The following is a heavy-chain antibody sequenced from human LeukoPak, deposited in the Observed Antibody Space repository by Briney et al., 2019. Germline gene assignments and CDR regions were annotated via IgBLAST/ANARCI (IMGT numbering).Heavy chain of an antibody. CDR3: ARGTLIIFYYYMDV. J-gene: IGHJ6*03. CDR1: GGSISSSNW. Sequence: PAETLSLTCAVSGGSISSSNWWSWVRQPPGKGLEWIGEIYHSGSTNYNPSLKSRVTISVDKSKNQFSLKLSSVTAADTAVYYCARGTLIIFYYYMDVWGKGTTVTVSS. D-gene: IGHD3-10*01. CDR2: IYHSGST. V-gene: IGHV4-4*02.